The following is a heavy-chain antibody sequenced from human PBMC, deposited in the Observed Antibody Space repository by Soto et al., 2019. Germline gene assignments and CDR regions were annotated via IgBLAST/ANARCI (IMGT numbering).Heavy chain of an antibody. D-gene: IGHD4-4*01. J-gene: IGHJ4*02. V-gene: IGHV3-7*05. CDR3: ARDIDMTTVRMEDD. CDR1: GFTFSSYW. Sequence: GGSLRLSCAASGFTFSSYWMSWVRQAPGKGLEWVANIKQDGSEKYYVDSVKGRFTISRDNAKNSLYLQMNSLRAEDTAVYYCARDIDMTTVRMEDDWGQATRVTVAS. CDR2: IKQDGSEK.